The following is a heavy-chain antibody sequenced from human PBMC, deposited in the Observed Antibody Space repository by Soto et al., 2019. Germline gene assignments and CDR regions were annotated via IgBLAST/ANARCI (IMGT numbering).Heavy chain of an antibody. V-gene: IGHV4-34*01. J-gene: IGHJ4*02. CDR2: INHSGST. Sequence: GSLRLSCAVYGGSFSGYYWSWIRQPPGKGLEWIGEINHSGSTNYNPSLKSRVTISVDTSKNQFSLKLSSVTAADTAVYYCARGSQRDTAMVFDYWGQGTLVTVSS. D-gene: IGHD5-18*01. CDR1: GGSFSGYY. CDR3: ARGSQRDTAMVFDY.